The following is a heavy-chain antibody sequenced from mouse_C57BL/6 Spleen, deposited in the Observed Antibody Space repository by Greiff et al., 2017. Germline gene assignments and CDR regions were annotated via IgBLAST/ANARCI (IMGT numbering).Heavy chain of an antibody. CDR1: GYTFTSYG. CDR3: ARYGSNYDAMDY. J-gene: IGHJ4*01. V-gene: IGHV1-81*01. CDR2: IYPRSGNT. Sequence: VKLMESGAELARPGASVKLSCKASGYTFTSYGISWVKQRTGQGLEWIGEIYPRSGNTYYNEKFKGKATLTADKSSSTAYMELRSLTSEDSAVYFCARYGSNYDAMDYWGQGTSVTVSS. D-gene: IGHD1-1*01.